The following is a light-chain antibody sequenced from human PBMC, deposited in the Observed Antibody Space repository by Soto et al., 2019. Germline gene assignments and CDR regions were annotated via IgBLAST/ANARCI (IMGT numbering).Light chain of an antibody. CDR2: DVT. CDR3: QSYDSSLSVL. Sequence: QSALTQPASVSGSPGQSITISCTGTSSDVGLYDYVSWYQQHPGKAPKLMIYDVTNRPSGLSNRFSGSKSGNTASLTISGLQAEDEADYYCQSYDSSLSVLFGGGTKLTVL. J-gene: IGLJ3*02. V-gene: IGLV2-14*03. CDR1: SSDVGLYDY.